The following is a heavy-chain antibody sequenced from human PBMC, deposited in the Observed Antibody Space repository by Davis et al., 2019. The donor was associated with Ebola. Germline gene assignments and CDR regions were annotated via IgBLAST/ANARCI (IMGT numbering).Heavy chain of an antibody. Sequence: GESLKISCAASGFTFSSYAIHWVRQAPGKGLEWVTAISNDGANKYYADSVKGRFTISRDNSKNTLFIQMNSLRAEDTAVYYCAREGAAVPDYYYGMDVWGQGTTVTVSS. CDR3: AREGAAVPDYYYGMDV. CDR2: ISNDGANK. CDR1: GFTFSSYA. D-gene: IGHD6-13*01. V-gene: IGHV3-30*03. J-gene: IGHJ6*02.